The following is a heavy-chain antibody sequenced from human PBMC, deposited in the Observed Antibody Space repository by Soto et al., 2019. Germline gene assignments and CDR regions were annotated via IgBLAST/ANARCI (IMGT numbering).Heavy chain of an antibody. CDR1: GFTFSSYG. J-gene: IGHJ6*02. Sequence: PGGSLRLSCAASGFTFSSYGMHWVRQAPGKGLEWVAVIWYDGSNKYYADSVKGRFTISRDNSKNTLYLQMNSLRAEDTAVYYCARGGPDCSSTSCGRVYYYYYGMDVWGQGTTVTVSS. CDR3: ARGGPDCSSTSCGRVYYYYYGMDV. D-gene: IGHD2-2*01. CDR2: IWYDGSNK. V-gene: IGHV3-33*01.